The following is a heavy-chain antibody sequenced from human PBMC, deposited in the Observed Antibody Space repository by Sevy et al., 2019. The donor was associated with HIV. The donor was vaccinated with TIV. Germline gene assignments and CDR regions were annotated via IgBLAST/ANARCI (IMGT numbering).Heavy chain of an antibody. Sequence: GGSLRLSCAASGFTFSSYAMSWVRQAPGKGLEWVSAISGSGGSTYYADSVKGRFTISRDNSKNTLYLQMNSLRAEDTAVYYCAKGLVVPAAIRSVRYYGTDVWGQGTTVTVSS. J-gene: IGHJ6*02. D-gene: IGHD2-2*01. CDR3: AKGLVVPAAIRSVRYYGTDV. CDR1: GFTFSSYA. CDR2: ISGSGGST. V-gene: IGHV3-23*01.